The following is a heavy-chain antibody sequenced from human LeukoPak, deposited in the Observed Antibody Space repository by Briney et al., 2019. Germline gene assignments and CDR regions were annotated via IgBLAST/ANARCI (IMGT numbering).Heavy chain of an antibody. Sequence: ASVKVSCKASGGTFSSYGISWVRQAPGQGLEWMGWISAYNGNTNYAQKLQGRVTMTTDTSTSTAYMELRSLRSDDTAVYYCARGPAATYYYYYMDVWGKGTTVTVSS. CDR2: ISAYNGNT. CDR1: GGTFSSYG. V-gene: IGHV1-18*01. J-gene: IGHJ6*03. D-gene: IGHD2-2*01. CDR3: ARGPAATYYYYYMDV.